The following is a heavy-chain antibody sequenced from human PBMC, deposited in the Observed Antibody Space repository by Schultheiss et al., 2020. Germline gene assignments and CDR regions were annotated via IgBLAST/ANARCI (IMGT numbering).Heavy chain of an antibody. D-gene: IGHD2-2*03. J-gene: IGHJ6*02. CDR1: GFTVSSNY. Sequence: GGSLRLSCAASGFTVSSNYMSWVRQAPGKGLEWVSAISGSGGSTYYADSVKGRFTISRDNAKNSLYLQMNSLRAEDTAVYYCASMDIVVVPAATVGDYYGMDVWGQGTTVTVSS. CDR2: ISGSGGST. V-gene: IGHV3-53*01. CDR3: ASMDIVVVPAATVGDYYGMDV.